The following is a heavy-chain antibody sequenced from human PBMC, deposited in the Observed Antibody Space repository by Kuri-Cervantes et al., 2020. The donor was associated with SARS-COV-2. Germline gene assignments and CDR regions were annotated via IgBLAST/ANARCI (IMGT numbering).Heavy chain of an antibody. Sequence: GESLKISCAASGFTFSSYAMHWVRQAPGKGLEWVALIQHDGNNKYYADSVKGRFTISRDNSKNTLYLQMNSLRAEDTAVYYCAKPYYDFWSGHFPSWFDPWGQGTLVTVSS. J-gene: IGHJ5*02. V-gene: IGHV3-30*04. CDR3: AKPYYDFWSGHFPSWFDP. CDR1: GFTFSSYA. CDR2: IQHDGNNK. D-gene: IGHD3-3*01.